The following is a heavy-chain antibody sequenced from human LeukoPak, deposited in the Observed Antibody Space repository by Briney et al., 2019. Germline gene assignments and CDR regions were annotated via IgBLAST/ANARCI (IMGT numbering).Heavy chain of an antibody. J-gene: IGHJ5*02. Sequence: ASETLSLTCTVSGGSISNYYWSWIRQAPGXXLEWIGNIYYSGSTNYNPSLKSRVTISVDTSKNQFSLKLSSVTAADTAVYYCARHDSSRDWFDPWGQGTLVTVSS. CDR3: ARHDSSRDWFDP. CDR1: GGSISNYY. V-gene: IGHV4-59*08. CDR2: IYYSGST. D-gene: IGHD3-22*01.